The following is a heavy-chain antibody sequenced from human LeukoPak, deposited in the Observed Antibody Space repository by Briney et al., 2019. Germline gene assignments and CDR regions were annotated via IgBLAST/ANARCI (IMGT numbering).Heavy chain of an antibody. V-gene: IGHV3-30*02. D-gene: IGHD3-3*01. J-gene: IGHJ4*02. CDR3: ARAYRDYDFWSPLGNY. Sequence: PGGSLRLSCAASGFTFSSYGMHWVRQAPGKGLEWVAFIRYDGSNKYYADSVKGRFTISRDNSKNTLYLQMNSLRAEDTAVYYCARAYRDYDFWSPLGNYWGQGTLVTVSS. CDR1: GFTFSSYG. CDR2: IRYDGSNK.